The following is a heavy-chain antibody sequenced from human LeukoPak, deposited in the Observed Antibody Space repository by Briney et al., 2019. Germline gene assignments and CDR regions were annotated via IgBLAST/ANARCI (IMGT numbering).Heavy chain of an antibody. V-gene: IGHV4-30-4*01. CDR2: IYYSGST. J-gene: IGHJ4*02. CDR1: GGSISSGDYY. CDR3: ARGYDIFPDY. D-gene: IGHD3-9*01. Sequence: SGTLSLTRTVSGGSISSGDYYWSWIRQPPGEGLEWIGYIYYSGSTYYNPSLKSRVTISVDTSKNQSSLKLSSVTAADTAVYYCARGYDIFPDYWGQGTLVTASS.